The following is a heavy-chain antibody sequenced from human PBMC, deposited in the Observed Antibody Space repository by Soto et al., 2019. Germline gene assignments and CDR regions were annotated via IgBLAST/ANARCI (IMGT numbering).Heavy chain of an antibody. CDR3: ARGSDGNFVHWFDP. J-gene: IGHJ5*02. CDR1: GYTFTSYD. CDR2: MNPDSGNT. Sequence: ASVVSCKASGYTFTSYDINWVRQATGQGLEWMGWMNPDSGNTRYAQKFQGRVTMTRNTSISTAYMELSSLRSEDTAVYYCARGSDGNFVHWFDPWGQGTLVTVSS. D-gene: IGHD4-17*01. V-gene: IGHV1-8*01.